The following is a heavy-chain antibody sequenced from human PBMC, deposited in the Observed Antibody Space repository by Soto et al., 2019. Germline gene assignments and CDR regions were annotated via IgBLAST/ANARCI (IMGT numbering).Heavy chain of an antibody. J-gene: IGHJ5*02. CDR2: INAANGDT. Sequence: ASVKVSCKASGYTSTSYGIHWVRQAPGQRLEWMGWINAANGDTKYSPKFQGRVTITRDTSASTAYMELSSLRSEDTAVYYCVRRHMSATGIDWFDPWGQGTLVTVSS. V-gene: IGHV1-3*01. CDR3: VRRHMSATGIDWFDP. CDR1: GYTSTSYG. D-gene: IGHD6-13*01.